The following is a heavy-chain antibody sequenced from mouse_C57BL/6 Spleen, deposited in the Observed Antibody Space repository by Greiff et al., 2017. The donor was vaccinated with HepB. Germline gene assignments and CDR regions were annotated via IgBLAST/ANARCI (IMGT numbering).Heavy chain of an antibody. CDR3: TRSMVTTRDYFDY. J-gene: IGHJ2*01. CDR2: ISSGGDYI. CDR1: GFSFSSSA. V-gene: IGHV5-9-1*02. Sequence: EVQVVESGAGLVKPGGSLKLSCAASGFSFSSSAMSWVRQTPEKRLEWVAYISSGGDYIYYADTVKGRFTISRDNARNTLYLQMSSLKSEDTAMYDCTRSMVTTRDYFDYWGQGTTLTVSS. D-gene: IGHD2-2*01.